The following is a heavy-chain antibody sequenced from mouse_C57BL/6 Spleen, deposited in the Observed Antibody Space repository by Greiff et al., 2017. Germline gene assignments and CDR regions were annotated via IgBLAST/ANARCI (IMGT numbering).Heavy chain of an antibody. V-gene: IGHV3-1*01. CDR1: GYSITSGYD. Sequence: EVQRVESGPGMVKPSQSLSLTCTVTGYSITSGYDWHWLRHFPGNKLEWMGYISYSGSTNYNPSLKSRISITHDTSKNHFFLKLNSVTTEDTATYYCARGGYGSQFAYWGQGTLVTVSA. J-gene: IGHJ3*01. CDR2: ISYSGST. D-gene: IGHD1-1*01. CDR3: ARGGYGSQFAY.